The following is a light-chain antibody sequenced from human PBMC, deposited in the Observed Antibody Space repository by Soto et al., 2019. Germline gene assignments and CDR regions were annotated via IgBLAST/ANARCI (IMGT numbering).Light chain of an antibody. CDR2: EVS. V-gene: IGKV2-30*01. J-gene: IGKJ1*01. CDR3: MQGTHCPHT. Sequence: DVVMTQSPLPLPVTLGQPASISCRSSRSLVYSDGNTSLNWFQQRPGQSPRRLIFEVSNRDSGVPDRFCGSASGTDFTLKIRGVEAADVEVYYCMQGTHCPHTFGHGTQVHIK. CDR1: RSLVYSDGNTS.